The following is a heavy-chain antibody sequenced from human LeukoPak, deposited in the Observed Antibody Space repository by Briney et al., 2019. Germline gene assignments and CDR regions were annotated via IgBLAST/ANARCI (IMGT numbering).Heavy chain of an antibody. CDR1: GGSISSYF. CDR2: IYYSGST. V-gene: IGHV4-59*08. Sequence: SETLSLTCTVSGGSISSYFWSWIRQPPGKGLEWIGYIYYSGSTNYNPSLKSRVTMSVDTSKNQFSLRLSSVTAADTAVYYCARIDRAVAGTIDYWGQGTLVTVSS. D-gene: IGHD6-19*01. CDR3: ARIDRAVAGTIDY. J-gene: IGHJ4*02.